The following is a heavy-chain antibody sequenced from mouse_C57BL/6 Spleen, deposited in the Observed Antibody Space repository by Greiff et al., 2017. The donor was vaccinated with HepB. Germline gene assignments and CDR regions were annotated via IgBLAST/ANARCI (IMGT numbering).Heavy chain of an antibody. J-gene: IGHJ2*01. CDR1: GFTFSSYT. CDR2: ISGGGGNT. Sequence: EVQVVESGGGLVKPGGSLKLSCAASGFTFSSYTMSWVRQTPEKRLEWVATISGGGGNTYYPDSVKGRFTISRDNAKNTLYLQMSSLRSEDTALYYCASRDFDYWGQGTTLTVSS. CDR3: ASRDFDY. V-gene: IGHV5-9*01.